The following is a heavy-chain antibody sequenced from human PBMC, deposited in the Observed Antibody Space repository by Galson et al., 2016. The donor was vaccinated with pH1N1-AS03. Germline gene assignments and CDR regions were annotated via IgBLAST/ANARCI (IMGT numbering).Heavy chain of an antibody. CDR3: ATGHCYSGLYRDAFDT. J-gene: IGHJ3*02. D-gene: IGHD1-26*01. Sequence: QSGAEVKKPGESLRISCKGSGYPFTSYWINWVRQMPGKGLEWIGRIDPSDSYINYSPAFEGRVTISSDKSTTTAYLQWNDLKSADTAVYFCATGHCYSGLYRDAFDTWGQGTRVTVSS. CDR2: IDPSDSYI. CDR1: GYPFTSYW. V-gene: IGHV5-10-1*01.